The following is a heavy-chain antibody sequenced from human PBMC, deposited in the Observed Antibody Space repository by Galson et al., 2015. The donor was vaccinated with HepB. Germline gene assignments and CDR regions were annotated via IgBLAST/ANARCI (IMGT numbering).Heavy chain of an antibody. Sequence: SLRLYCAASGFTFSGSAIPWVRQTPGKGLEWVGLIRSRANSHATAYAASLKGRFTISRDDSKNKAYLHMNNLKTEDTAVYYCTRLGDLSGYSSSWGQGTLVTVSS. J-gene: IGHJ4*02. CDR2: IRSRANSHAT. D-gene: IGHD2-2*01. V-gene: IGHV3-73*01. CDR1: GFTFSGSA. CDR3: TRLGDLSGYSSS.